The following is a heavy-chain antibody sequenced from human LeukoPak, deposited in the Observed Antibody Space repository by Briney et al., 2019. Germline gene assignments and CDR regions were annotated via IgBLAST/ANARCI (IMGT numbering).Heavy chain of an antibody. CDR3: AKVAYSGTYARKGWFDP. CDR1: GFTFSSYV. V-gene: IGHV3-23*01. CDR2: TSGSGGTT. Sequence: PGGSLRLSCAASGFTFSSYVMSWVRQAPGKGLEWVSLTSGSGGTTYYADSVKGRFTMSRDNSKNTLYLQMSSLRAEDTAVYYCAKVAYSGTYARKGWFDPWGQGTLVTVSS. D-gene: IGHD1-26*01. J-gene: IGHJ5*02.